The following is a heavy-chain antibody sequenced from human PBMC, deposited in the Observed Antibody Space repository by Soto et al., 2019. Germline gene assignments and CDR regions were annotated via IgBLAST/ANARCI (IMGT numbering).Heavy chain of an antibody. V-gene: IGHV3-33*01. J-gene: IGHJ4*02. CDR3: AFVNSSYYFDY. CDR2: IWYDGSDK. Sequence: QVQLVESGGGVVQPGTSLRLSCVASGFAFSSFGMHWVRQAPGQGLEWVAIIWYDGSDKYYGDSVKGRFTISRDNSKNTLFLQMNSLRAEDTAVYHCAFVNSSYYFDYWGQGAPITVSS. D-gene: IGHD6-6*01. CDR1: GFAFSSFG.